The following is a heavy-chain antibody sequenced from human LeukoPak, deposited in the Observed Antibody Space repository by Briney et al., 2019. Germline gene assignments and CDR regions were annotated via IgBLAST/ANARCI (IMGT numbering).Heavy chain of an antibody. CDR3: ARGPWGFGEFDGYSYYYMDV. J-gene: IGHJ6*03. CDR1: GGTFSSYA. CDR2: FIPIFGTA. Sequence: ASVKVSCKASGGTFSSYAISWVRQAPGQGLEWMGGFIPIFGTANYAQNFQGRVTITADKSTGTAYLELSSLRSEDTAVYYCARGPWGFGEFDGYSYYYMDVWGKGTTVTVSS. D-gene: IGHD3-10*01. V-gene: IGHV1-69*06.